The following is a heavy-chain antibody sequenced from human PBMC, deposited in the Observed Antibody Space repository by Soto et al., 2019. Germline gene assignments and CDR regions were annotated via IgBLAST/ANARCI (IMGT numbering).Heavy chain of an antibody. D-gene: IGHD3-9*01. Sequence: QVLLVQSGAEVKKPGASVKVSCEASGYTFIDYYMHWVRQAPGQGFEGMGRISPKSGGTNYAQKFQGRVTMTWDTSLNTAYMELSSLISEDTAVYYCARPPGYISDWYYFDLWGQGTLVTVSS. CDR1: GYTFIDYY. V-gene: IGHV1-2*02. J-gene: IGHJ4*02. CDR3: ARPPGYISDWYYFDL. CDR2: ISPKSGGT.